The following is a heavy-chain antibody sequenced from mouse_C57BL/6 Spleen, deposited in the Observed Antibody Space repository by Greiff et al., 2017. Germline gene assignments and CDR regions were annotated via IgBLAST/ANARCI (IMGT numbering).Heavy chain of an antibody. CDR1: VYTFTGYW. J-gene: IGHJ4*01. CDR3: AYSNAAHYYAMGY. CDR2: ILTGRGSP. D-gene: IGHD2-5*01. Sequence: VQLQESGAELMKPGASVKLSCKASVYTFTGYWIEWVKQRTGHGLEWIGEILTGRGSPNYNEKFKGKATFTADTSSNKAYMQLSSLTTEDSAIDGCAYSNAAHYYAMGYWGQGGSVTVSS. V-gene: IGHV1-9*01.